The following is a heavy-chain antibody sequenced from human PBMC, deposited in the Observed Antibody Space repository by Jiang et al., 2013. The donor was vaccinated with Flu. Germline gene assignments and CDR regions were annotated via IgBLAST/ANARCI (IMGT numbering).Heavy chain of an antibody. CDR2: MNPNSGDT. Sequence: VESGAEVKKPGASVRVSCKASGYTFTGYYMHWIRQAPGQGLEWMGWMNPNSGDTASAQKFQGRVTMTRNTSTNTAYLELSSLRSDDSAVYYCARESASRLNPNEKRYYYFDYWGQGTLVTVSS. V-gene: IGHV1-8*02. D-gene: IGHD3-10*01. J-gene: IGHJ4*02. CDR1: GYTFTGYY. CDR3: ARESASRLNPNEKRYYYFDY.